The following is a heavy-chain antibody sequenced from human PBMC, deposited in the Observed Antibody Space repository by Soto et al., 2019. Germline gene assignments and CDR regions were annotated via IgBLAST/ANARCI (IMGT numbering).Heavy chain of an antibody. D-gene: IGHD6-25*01. J-gene: IGHJ4*02. CDR3: ASGRLQLPIVDN. V-gene: IGHV1-3*01. CDR1: RSTFTSDA. CDR2: IISGNGNT. Sequence: QVQLVQSGAEVKKPGASVKLSCKAPRSTFTSDALHWVRQAPGQRLEWMGWIISGNGNTKYSQRFQGRVTITRDTSASTAYMDLSSLRSEDTAVYYCASGRLQLPIVDNWGQGTLVTVSS.